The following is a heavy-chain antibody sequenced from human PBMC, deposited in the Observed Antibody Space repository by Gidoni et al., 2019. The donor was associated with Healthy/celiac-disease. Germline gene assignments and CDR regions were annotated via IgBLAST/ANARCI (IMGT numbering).Heavy chain of an antibody. CDR1: GGTFSSYA. V-gene: IGHV1-69*01. Sequence: QAQLVQSGAEVKKPGSSVKVSCKASGGTFSSYAISWVRQAPGQGLEWMGGILPIFGTANYAQKFQGRVTITADESTSTAYMELSSLRSEDTAVYYCARESPTTGLGYYYGMDVWGQGTTVTVSS. J-gene: IGHJ6*02. D-gene: IGHD4-17*01. CDR3: ARESPTTGLGYYYGMDV. CDR2: ILPIFGTA.